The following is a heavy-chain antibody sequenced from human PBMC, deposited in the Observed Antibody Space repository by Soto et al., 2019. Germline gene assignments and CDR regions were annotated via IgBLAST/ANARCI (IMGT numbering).Heavy chain of an antibody. CDR3: ATASLADDYYYYGMDV. Sequence: ASVKVSCKVSGYTLTELSMHWVRQAPGKGLEWMGGFDPEDGETIYAQKFQGRVTMTEDTSTDTAYMELSSLRSEDTAVYYCATASLADDYYYYGMDVWGQGTTVTVSS. CDR2: FDPEDGET. V-gene: IGHV1-24*01. CDR1: GYTLTELS. D-gene: IGHD6-19*01. J-gene: IGHJ6*02.